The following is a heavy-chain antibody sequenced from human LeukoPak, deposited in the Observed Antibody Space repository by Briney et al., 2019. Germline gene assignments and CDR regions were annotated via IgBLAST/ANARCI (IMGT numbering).Heavy chain of an antibody. J-gene: IGHJ4*02. Sequence: PGGSLRLSCSASGFTFSNYAMHWVRQTPGKGLEYVSAITSEGGTTYYADSLKGRFTISRDNSKNTLYLQMSSLRTEDTAVYYCLRDATGAGDFWGQGTLVTVSS. CDR3: LRDATGAGDF. V-gene: IGHV3-64D*09. CDR2: ITSEGGTT. D-gene: IGHD3-10*01. CDR1: GFTFSNYA.